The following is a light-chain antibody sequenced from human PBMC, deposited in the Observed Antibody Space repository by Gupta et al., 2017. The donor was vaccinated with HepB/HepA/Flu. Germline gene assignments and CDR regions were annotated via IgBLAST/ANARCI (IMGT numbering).Light chain of an antibody. V-gene: IGKV1-5*03. CDR1: QSISSW. CDR2: KAS. Sequence: DIQMTQSPSTLSASVGDRVTITCRASQSISSWLAWYQQKPGKAPKVLIYKASSLESGVPSSFSGSGSETEFTLTISSLQPDDFASYYCQQYKTYSRTFGQGTKVEIK. CDR3: QQYKTYSRT. J-gene: IGKJ1*01.